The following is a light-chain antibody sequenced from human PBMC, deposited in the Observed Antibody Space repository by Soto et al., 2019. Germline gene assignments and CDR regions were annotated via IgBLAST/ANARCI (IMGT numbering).Light chain of an antibody. Sequence: QSVLTQPASVSGSPGQSITISCTGTSSDVGGYNYVSWYQQHPGKAPKPMIYEVNNRPSGVSNRFSGSKSGNTASLTISGLQAEDEADYYCSSYTSSSTFYVFGTGTKVTVL. CDR1: SSDVGGYNY. V-gene: IGLV2-14*01. CDR3: SSYTSSSTFYV. J-gene: IGLJ1*01. CDR2: EVN.